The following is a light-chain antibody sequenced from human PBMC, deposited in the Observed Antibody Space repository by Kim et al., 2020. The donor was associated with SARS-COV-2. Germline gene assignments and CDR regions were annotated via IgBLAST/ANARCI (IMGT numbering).Light chain of an antibody. CDR1: SGYSNYE. CDR2: VGTGGIVG. CDR3: GADHGSGSNFVYV. Sequence: QPVLTQPPSASASLGASVTPTCTLSSGYSNYEVDWYQQRPGKGPRFVMRVGTGGIVGSKGDGIPDRFSVLGSGLNRYLTIKNIQEEDESDYHCGADHGSGSNFVYVFGTGTKVTVL. J-gene: IGLJ1*01. V-gene: IGLV9-49*01.